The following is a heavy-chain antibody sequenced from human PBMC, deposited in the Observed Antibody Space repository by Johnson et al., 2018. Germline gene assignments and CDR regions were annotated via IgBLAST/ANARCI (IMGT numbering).Heavy chain of an antibody. CDR1: GFTFSSYD. D-gene: IGHD5-24*01. CDR2: IGTAGDT. V-gene: IGHV3-13*01. J-gene: IGHJ3*02. CDR3: ANTHVEMATIGGAFDI. Sequence: VQLVQSGGGLVKPGGSLRLSCAASGFTFSSYDMHWVRQATGKGLEWVSAIGTAGDTYYPGSVKGRFTISRDNSKNTLSLQMNRLRAEDSAVYYCANTHVEMATIGGAFDIWGQGTMVTVSS.